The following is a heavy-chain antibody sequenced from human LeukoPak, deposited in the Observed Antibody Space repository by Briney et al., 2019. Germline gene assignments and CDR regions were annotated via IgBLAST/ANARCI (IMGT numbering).Heavy chain of an antibody. J-gene: IGHJ6*02. D-gene: IGHD2-21*02. CDR2: ISSSSSYI. Sequence: MSGGSLRLSCAASGFTFSSYSMNWVRQAPGKGLEWVSSISSSSSYIYYADSVKGRFTISRDNAKNSLYLQMNSLRAEDTAVYYCAREDIFCGGDCYSTLHLIHRYYGMDVWGQGTTVTVSS. V-gene: IGHV3-21*01. CDR3: AREDIFCGGDCYSTLHLIHRYYGMDV. CDR1: GFTFSSYS.